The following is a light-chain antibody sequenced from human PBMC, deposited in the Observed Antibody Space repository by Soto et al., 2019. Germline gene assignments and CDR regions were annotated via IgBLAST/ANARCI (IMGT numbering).Light chain of an antibody. V-gene: IGKV1-39*01. CDR2: AAS. Sequence: DIQMTQSPSSLSASVGDTVTITCWATQNIMKYLNWYQHKPGKAPKLLISAASTLQSGVPSRFSGSGSGTDFTLTINSLQPEDFATYYCQLSDSTWTFGQGTKVDI. J-gene: IGKJ1*01. CDR3: QLSDSTWT. CDR1: QNIMKY.